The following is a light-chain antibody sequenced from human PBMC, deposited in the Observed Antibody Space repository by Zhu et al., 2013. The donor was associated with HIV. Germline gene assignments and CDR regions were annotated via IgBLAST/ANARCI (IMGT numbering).Light chain of an antibody. Sequence: DIQMTQSPSSLSASVGDRVTITCQASQDISKYLNWYQQKPGKAPKLLIYKASSLESGVPSTFSGSGSGTEFTLTISSLQPDDFAAYYCQQYNSYPLTFGRRDQGGDQ. CDR1: QDISKY. CDR3: QQYNSYPLT. J-gene: IGKJ4*01. V-gene: IGKV1-5*03. CDR2: KAS.